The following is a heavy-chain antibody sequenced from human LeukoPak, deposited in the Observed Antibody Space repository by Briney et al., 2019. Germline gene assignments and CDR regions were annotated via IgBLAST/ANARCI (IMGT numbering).Heavy chain of an antibody. Sequence: PSETLSLTCAVYGGSFSGYYWSWIRQPPGEGLEWIGEINHSGSTNSNPSLTSRVTISVDTSKNQFSLKLSSVTAADTAVYYCARCGRGVILVWGQGTLVTVSS. J-gene: IGHJ4*02. CDR1: GGSFSGYY. D-gene: IGHD3-10*01. CDR3: ARCGRGVILV. CDR2: INHSGST. V-gene: IGHV4-34*01.